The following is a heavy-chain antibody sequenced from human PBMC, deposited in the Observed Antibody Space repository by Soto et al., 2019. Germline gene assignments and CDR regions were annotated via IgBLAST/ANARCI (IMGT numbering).Heavy chain of an antibody. CDR2: INHSGST. CDR3: ARVRKYYYDSSGYCPFDY. J-gene: IGHJ4*02. V-gene: IGHV4-39*07. Sequence: PSETLSLTCTVSGGSISSGGYYWSWIRQPPGKGLEWIGEINHSGSTNYNPSLKSRVTISVDTSKNQFSLKLSSVTAADTAVYYCARVRKYYYDSSGYCPFDYWGQGTLVTVSS. D-gene: IGHD3-22*01. CDR1: GGSISSGGYY.